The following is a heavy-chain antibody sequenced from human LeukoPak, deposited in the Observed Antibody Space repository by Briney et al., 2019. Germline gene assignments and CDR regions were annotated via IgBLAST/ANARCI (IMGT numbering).Heavy chain of an antibody. Sequence: SQTLSLTCTVSGGSISSGDYYWSWIRQPPGKGLEWIGYIYYSGSTYYNPSLKSRVTITVDTSKNQFSLKLSSVTAADTAVYYCARGHCSGGSCHNWFDPWGQGTLVTVSS. J-gene: IGHJ5*02. CDR2: IYYSGST. CDR3: ARGHCSGGSCHNWFDP. V-gene: IGHV4-30-4*08. D-gene: IGHD2-15*01. CDR1: GGSISSGDYY.